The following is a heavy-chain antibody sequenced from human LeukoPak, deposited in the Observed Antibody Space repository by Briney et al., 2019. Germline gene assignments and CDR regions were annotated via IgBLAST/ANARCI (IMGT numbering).Heavy chain of an antibody. CDR3: ASRRGPSIVGSGRQTYYYYYGMDV. CDR2: IYSGGST. CDR1: GGYISSSSYY. Sequence: SETLSLTCAVSGGYISSSSYYWGWIRQPPGRGLEWIGSIYSGGSTYYNPSRKSRVTISVDTSKNQFSLKLGSATAADTAVYYCASRRGPSIVGSGRQTYYYYYGMDVWGQGTTVTVSS. J-gene: IGHJ6*02. V-gene: IGHV4-39*01. D-gene: IGHD3-10*01.